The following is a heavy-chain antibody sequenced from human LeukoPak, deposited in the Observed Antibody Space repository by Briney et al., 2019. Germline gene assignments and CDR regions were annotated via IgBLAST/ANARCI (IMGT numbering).Heavy chain of an antibody. Sequence: PGGSLRLSCAASGFTFSTDNMNWVRQAPGKGLEWVSSISSDSTYIYYADSVKGRFTISRDNAKNSLYLQVNSLRAEDTAVYYCAGDRPHFHWGQGIVVTVSS. J-gene: IGHJ4*02. CDR1: GFTFSTDN. CDR3: AGDRPHFH. CDR2: ISSDSTYI. D-gene: IGHD3-3*02. V-gene: IGHV3-21*04.